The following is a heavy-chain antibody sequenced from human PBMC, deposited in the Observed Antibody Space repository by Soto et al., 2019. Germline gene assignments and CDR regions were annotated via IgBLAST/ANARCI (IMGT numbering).Heavy chain of an antibody. CDR3: ARDRAIPYDY. Sequence: EVQLVESGGGLVKPGGSLRLSCAASGFTFSSYSMNWVRQAPGKGLEWVSSISSSSSYIYYADAVKGRFTISRDNAKNSLYLQMNSLRAEDTAVSYCARDRAIPYDYWGQGTLVTVSS. CDR2: ISSSSSYI. D-gene: IGHD2-21*01. V-gene: IGHV3-21*01. J-gene: IGHJ4*02. CDR1: GFTFSSYS.